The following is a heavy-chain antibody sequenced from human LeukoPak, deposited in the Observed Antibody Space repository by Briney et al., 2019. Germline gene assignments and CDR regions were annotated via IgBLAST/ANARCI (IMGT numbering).Heavy chain of an antibody. CDR2: ISGSGGST. D-gene: IGHD3-22*01. Sequence: GGSLRLSCAASGFTFSSYAMSWVRQAPGKGLEWVSAISGSGGSTYYADSVKGRFTISRDNSKNTLYLQMNSLRAEDTAVYYCARDASYYYDSSGYYKRYAFDIWGQGTMVTVSS. J-gene: IGHJ3*02. V-gene: IGHV3-23*01. CDR1: GFTFSSYA. CDR3: ARDASYYYDSSGYYKRYAFDI.